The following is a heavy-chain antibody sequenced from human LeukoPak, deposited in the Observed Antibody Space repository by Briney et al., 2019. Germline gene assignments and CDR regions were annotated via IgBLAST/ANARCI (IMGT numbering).Heavy chain of an antibody. Sequence: ASVKASCKASSYTFTSYGISWVRQAPGQGLEWMGWISAYNGNTNYAQKLQGRVTMTTDTSTSTAYMELRSLRSDDTAVYYCARDCSTMIVVVNPVCQAFDIWGQGTMVTVSS. J-gene: IGHJ3*02. CDR1: SYTFTSYG. CDR2: ISAYNGNT. CDR3: ARDCSTMIVVVNPVCQAFDI. D-gene: IGHD3-22*01. V-gene: IGHV1-18*01.